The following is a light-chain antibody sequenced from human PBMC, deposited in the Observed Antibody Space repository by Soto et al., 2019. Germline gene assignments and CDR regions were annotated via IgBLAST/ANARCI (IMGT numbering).Light chain of an antibody. V-gene: IGKV1-33*01. Sequence: DIQATQSPSSLSASLGDRVTITCQASQDIGKYLNWYQQKPGKAPNLLISDASNLETGVPSRFSGSGSGTDFSLTINNLQPADFATYYCQQYENFPLTFGGGTKVDIK. CDR1: QDIGKY. J-gene: IGKJ4*01. CDR3: QQYENFPLT. CDR2: DAS.